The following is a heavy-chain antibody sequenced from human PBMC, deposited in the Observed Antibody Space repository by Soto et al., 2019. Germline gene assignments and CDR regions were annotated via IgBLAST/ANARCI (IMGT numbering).Heavy chain of an antibody. CDR2: INSGASTT. V-gene: IGHV3-74*01. J-gene: IGHJ4*02. D-gene: IGHD3-10*01. CDR1: GFTFSSSW. CDR3: ARGPTGWFGYDY. Sequence: DVQLVESGGGLVQPGGSLRLSCAASGFTFSSSWMHWVRQAPGKGLVWVSRINSGASTTNYVDSVKGRFTISRDNAKNTLYLHLDSLTADDTAVYSCARGPTGWFGYDYWGQGTLVTVSS.